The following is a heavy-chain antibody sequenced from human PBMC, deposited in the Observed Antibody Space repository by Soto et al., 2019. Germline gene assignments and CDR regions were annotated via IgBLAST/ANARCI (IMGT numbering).Heavy chain of an antibody. CDR3: ARGVEGYSYGKYAFDI. V-gene: IGHV4-59*01. CDR1: GGSISSYY. Sequence: SETLSLTCTVSGGSISSYYWSWIRQPPGKGLEWIGYIYYSGSTNYNPSLKSRVTISVDTSKNQFSLKLSSVTAADTAVFYCARGVEGYSYGKYAFDIWGQGTMVTVPS. D-gene: IGHD5-18*01. CDR2: IYYSGST. J-gene: IGHJ3*02.